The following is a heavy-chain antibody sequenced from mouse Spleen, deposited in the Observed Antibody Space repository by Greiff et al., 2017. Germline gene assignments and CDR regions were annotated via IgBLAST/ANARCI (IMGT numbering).Heavy chain of an antibody. J-gene: IGHJ1*01. CDR1: GFSLTSYG. CDR2: IWSGGST. Sequence: QVQLQQSGPGLVQPSQSLSITCTVSGFSLTSYGVHWVRQSPGKGLEWLGVIWSGGSTDYNAAFISRLSISKDNSKSQVFFKMNSLQADDTAIYCWARNYFGSSLHWYFDVWGAGTTVTVSS. D-gene: IGHD1-1*01. CDR3: ARNYFGSSLHWYFDV. V-gene: IGHV2-2*01.